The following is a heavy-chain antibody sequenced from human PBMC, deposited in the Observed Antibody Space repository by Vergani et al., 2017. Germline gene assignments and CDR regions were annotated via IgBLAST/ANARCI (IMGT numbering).Heavy chain of an antibody. D-gene: IGHD3-10*01. Sequence: QVQMVQSGAEVKTPGASVRVSCKASGYTFSSYGITWVRQAPGQGLEWVGWISGYNERTKYAQKFQGRVTTTTDPSTSTAYLELSSLRSEDTAVYYCARDRGWFGESPWGQGTLVTVSS. V-gene: IGHV1-18*04. CDR1: GYTFSSYG. CDR3: ARDRGWFGESP. CDR2: ISGYNERT. J-gene: IGHJ5*02.